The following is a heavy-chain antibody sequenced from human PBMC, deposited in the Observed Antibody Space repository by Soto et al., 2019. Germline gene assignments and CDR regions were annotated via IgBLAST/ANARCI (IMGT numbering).Heavy chain of an antibody. CDR1: GFTFSSHG. Sequence: QVQLVESGGDVVQPGRSLKRSCAASGFTFSSHGMHWIRQAPGKGLEWVAVISYDGGNKNYADSVKGRFTISRDNSKNRLYLQVNSLRPEDTAVYFWARDPLGGDYWAGFQYWGQGTLVTVSS. D-gene: IGHD4-17*01. CDR2: ISYDGGNK. CDR3: ARDPLGGDYWAGFQY. V-gene: IGHV3-30*03. J-gene: IGHJ4*02.